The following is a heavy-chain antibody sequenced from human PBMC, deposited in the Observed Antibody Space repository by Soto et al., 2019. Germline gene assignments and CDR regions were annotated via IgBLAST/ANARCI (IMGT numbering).Heavy chain of an antibody. D-gene: IGHD6-13*01. V-gene: IGHV1-2*04. Sequence: ASVKVSCKASGYTFTGYYMHWVRRAPGQGLEWMGWINPNSGGTNYAQKFQGWVTMTRDTSISTAYMELSRLRSDDTAVYYCARATRVAAGAMDVWGQGTTVTVSS. CDR1: GYTFTGYY. J-gene: IGHJ6*02. CDR2: INPNSGGT. CDR3: ARATRVAAGAMDV.